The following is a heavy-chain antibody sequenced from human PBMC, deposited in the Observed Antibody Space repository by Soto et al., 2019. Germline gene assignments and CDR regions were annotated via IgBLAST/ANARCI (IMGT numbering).Heavy chain of an antibody. CDR2: ICYDGSNK. Sequence: QVPLVESGGGVVQPGRSLRLSCAASGFTFSSYGMHWGRQAPGKGLEWVAVICYDGSNKYYAYSVKGRFTISRDNSKNTLYLQMNSLRADAKAGYYCARAPGRARGGVIVVSAPDIWGQGTMVTVSS. D-gene: IGHD3-16*02. CDR1: GFTFSSYG. J-gene: IGHJ3*02. CDR3: ARAPGRARGGVIVVSAPDI. V-gene: IGHV3-33*01.